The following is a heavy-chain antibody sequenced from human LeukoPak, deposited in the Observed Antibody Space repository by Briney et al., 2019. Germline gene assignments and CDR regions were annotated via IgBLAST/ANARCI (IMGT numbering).Heavy chain of an antibody. V-gene: IGHV4-59*01. CDR2: IYYSGST. CDR3: ARDSSGWYFDY. CDR1: GGSISSYY. J-gene: IGHJ4*02. D-gene: IGHD6-19*01. Sequence: SETLSLTCTVSGGSISSYYWSWIRQPPGKGLEWIGYIYYSGSTNYNPSLKSRVTISVDTSKNQFSLKLSSVTAADTAVYYCARDSSGWYFDYWGQGTLVTVSS.